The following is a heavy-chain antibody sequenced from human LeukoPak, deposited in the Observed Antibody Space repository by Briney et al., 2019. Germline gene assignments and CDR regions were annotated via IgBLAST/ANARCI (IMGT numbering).Heavy chain of an antibody. CDR3: VRHTVDVLDY. J-gene: IGHJ4*02. D-gene: IGHD3-16*01. CDR1: DFTFSSYW. CDR2: IKGDGSDT. Sequence: PGGSLRLSCAASDFTFSSYWMSWIRQTPGKGPECVANIKGDGSDTSYVDSVKGRFTISRDNAKNSLYLQMNSLRAEDTAVYYCVRHTVDVLDYWGQGALVTVSS. V-gene: IGHV3-7*01.